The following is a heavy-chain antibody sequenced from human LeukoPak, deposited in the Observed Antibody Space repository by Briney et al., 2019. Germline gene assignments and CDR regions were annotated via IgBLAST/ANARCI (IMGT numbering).Heavy chain of an antibody. D-gene: IGHD4-17*01. V-gene: IGHV2-5*02. Sequence: SGPTLVKPTQTLTLTCTFSGFSLSTSGVGVGWIRQPPGKALEWLALIYWDDDKRYSPSLKSRLTITKDTSKNQVVLTMTNMDPVDTATYYCAHRHYGDYGLNWFDPWGQGTLVTVSS. CDR2: IYWDDDK. CDR3: AHRHYGDYGLNWFDP. J-gene: IGHJ5*02. CDR1: GFSLSTSGVG.